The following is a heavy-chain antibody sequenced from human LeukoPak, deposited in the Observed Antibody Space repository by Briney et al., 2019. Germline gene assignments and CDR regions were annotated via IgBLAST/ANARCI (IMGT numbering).Heavy chain of an antibody. Sequence: SETLSLTCAVYGGSLSNHYWSWIRQPPGKGLEWIGEINHSGSTKYNPSLKSRVTISVDTSKNQFSLKLSSVTAADTAVYYCARGEVVVDTDAFDIWGQGTMVTVSP. V-gene: IGHV4-34*01. D-gene: IGHD2-15*01. CDR3: ARGEVVVDTDAFDI. CDR2: INHSGST. CDR1: GGSLSNHY. J-gene: IGHJ3*02.